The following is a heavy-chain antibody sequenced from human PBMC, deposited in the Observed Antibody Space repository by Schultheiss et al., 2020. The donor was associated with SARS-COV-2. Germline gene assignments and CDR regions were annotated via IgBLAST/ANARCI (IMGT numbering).Heavy chain of an antibody. CDR1: GGSISSYY. Sequence: SETLSLTCTVSGGSISSYYWSWIRQPPGKGLEWIGYIYYSGSTYYNPSLKSRVTISVDTSKNQFSLKLSSVTAADTAVYYCARDDYMGAGHDYWGQGTLVTVSS. J-gene: IGHJ4*02. V-gene: IGHV4-59*12. D-gene: IGHD1-26*01. CDR2: IYYSGST. CDR3: ARDDYMGAGHDY.